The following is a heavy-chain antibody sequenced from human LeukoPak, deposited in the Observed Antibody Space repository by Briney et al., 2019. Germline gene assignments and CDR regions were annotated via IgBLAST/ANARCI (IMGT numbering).Heavy chain of an antibody. J-gene: IGHJ4*02. CDR2: IYHSGST. CDR1: GGSISSYY. V-gene: IGHV4-59*12. Sequence: SETLSLTCTVSGGSISSYYWSWIRQLPGKGLEWIGYIYHSGSTYYNPSLKSRVTISVDRSKNQFSLKLSSVTAADTAVYYCARGVGWADYWGQGTLVTVSS. CDR3: ARGVGWADY. D-gene: IGHD2-8*01.